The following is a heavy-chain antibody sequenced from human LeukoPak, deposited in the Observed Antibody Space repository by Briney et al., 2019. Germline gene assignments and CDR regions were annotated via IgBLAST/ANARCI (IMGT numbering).Heavy chain of an antibody. CDR3: AREDSGSFNNFDY. D-gene: IGHD1-26*01. CDR2: IKQDGSEI. V-gene: IGHV3-7*01. Sequence: GGSLRLSCAASGFTFSSYWMSWVRQAPGKGLEWVANIKQDGSEIYYVDSVKGRFTISRDNAKNSLYLQMNSLRAEDTAVYYCAREDSGSFNNFDYWGQGTLVTVSS. J-gene: IGHJ4*02. CDR1: GFTFSSYW.